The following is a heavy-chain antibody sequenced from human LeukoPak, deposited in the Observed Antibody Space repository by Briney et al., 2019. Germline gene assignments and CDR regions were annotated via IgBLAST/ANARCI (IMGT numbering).Heavy chain of an antibody. J-gene: IGHJ4*02. CDR1: GGSISSTRHY. D-gene: IGHD3-16*02. Sequence: SETLSLTCTVSGGSISSTRHYWGWIRQPPGKGLEWIGSIYYSGSTYYNPSLKSRVTISVDTSKNQFSLKLSSMTAVDTAVYYCARGPESSYIPLFYYWGQGTLVTVSS. CDR2: IYYSGST. V-gene: IGHV4-39*01. CDR3: ARGPESSYIPLFYY.